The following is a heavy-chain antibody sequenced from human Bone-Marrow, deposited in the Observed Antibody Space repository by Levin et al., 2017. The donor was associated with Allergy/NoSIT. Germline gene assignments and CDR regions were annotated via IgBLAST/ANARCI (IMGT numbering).Heavy chain of an antibody. CDR1: GYTFINYW. V-gene: IGHV5-51*01. Sequence: GGSLRLSCKTSGYTFINYWIGWVRQVPGKGLEWMGIIYPYDSDTKYSPSFQGHVTMSVVKSASTAFLQWKSLKASDSGIYYCARLLDGESLGGELALEVWGQGTTVTVSS. J-gene: IGHJ6*02. CDR3: ARLLDGESLGGELALEV. D-gene: IGHD1-7*01. CDR2: IYPYDSDT.